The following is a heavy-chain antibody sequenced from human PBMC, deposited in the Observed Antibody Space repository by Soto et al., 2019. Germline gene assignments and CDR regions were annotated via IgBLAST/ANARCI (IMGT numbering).Heavy chain of an antibody. CDR1: GFTFSNYA. D-gene: IGHD6-13*01. J-gene: IGHJ4*02. V-gene: IGHV3-23*01. CDR2: ISGSGGST. Sequence: GGSLRLSCAASGFTFSNYAVTWVRQAPGRGLEWVSTISGSGGSTYYADSVKGRFTISRDNSKNTLYLQMNSLRAEDTAVYYCAKDQGSSWYEIDYWGEGTLVT. CDR3: AKDQGSSWYEIDY.